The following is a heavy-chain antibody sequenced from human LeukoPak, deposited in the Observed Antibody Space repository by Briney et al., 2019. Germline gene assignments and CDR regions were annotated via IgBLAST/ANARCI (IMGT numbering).Heavy chain of an antibody. CDR2: IYYSGST. J-gene: IGHJ4*02. Sequence: SQTLSLTCAVSGGSISSGDYYWSWIRQPPGTGLEWIGYIYYSGSTYYNPSLKSRVTISVDTSKNQFSLKLSSVTAADTAVYYCARDRRARGLFDYWGQGTLVTVSS. CDR3: ARDRRARGLFDY. CDR1: GGSISSGDYY. V-gene: IGHV4-30-4*01.